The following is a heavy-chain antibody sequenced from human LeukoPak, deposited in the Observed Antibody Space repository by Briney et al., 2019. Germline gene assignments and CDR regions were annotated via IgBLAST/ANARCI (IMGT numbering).Heavy chain of an antibody. CDR3: ARVGTAEGTLEDY. V-gene: IGHV3-7*01. D-gene: IGHD6-13*01. CDR1: GFTFSSYW. J-gene: IGHJ4*02. CDR2: IKHDGSEK. Sequence: PGGSLRLSCAASGFTFSSYWMSWVRQPPGKGLEWVANIKHDGSEKYYVDSVKGRFTISRDNAKNSLYLQMNSLRGEDTAVYYCARVGTAEGTLEDYWGQGTLDTVSS.